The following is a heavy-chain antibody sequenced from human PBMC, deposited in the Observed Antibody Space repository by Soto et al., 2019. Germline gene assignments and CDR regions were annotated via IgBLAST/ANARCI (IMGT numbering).Heavy chain of an antibody. V-gene: IGHV4-59*01. CDR2: IYYSGST. Sequence: SETLSLTCTVSGGSISSYYWSWIRQPPGKGLEWIGYIYYSGSTNYNPSLKSRVTISVDTSKNQFSLKLSSVTAADTAVYYCARIYRSGWYVDAFDIWGQGTMVTVSS. CDR1: GGSISSYY. J-gene: IGHJ3*02. D-gene: IGHD6-19*01. CDR3: ARIYRSGWYVDAFDI.